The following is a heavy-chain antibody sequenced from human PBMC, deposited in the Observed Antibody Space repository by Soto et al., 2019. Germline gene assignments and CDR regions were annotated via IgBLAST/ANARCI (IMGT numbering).Heavy chain of an antibody. CDR1: GGSVSSGNYC. D-gene: IGHD4-17*01. J-gene: IGHJ5*02. CDR3: ARGPVRNNWFDP. V-gene: IGHV4-61*01. Sequence: SETLSLTCTVSGGSVSSGNYCWSWIRQPPGKGLEWIGYTYYSGSTNYNPSLKSRVTLSVDTSKNQFSLKLNSVTAADTAVYYCARGPVRNNWFDPWGQGTLVTVSS. CDR2: TYYSGST.